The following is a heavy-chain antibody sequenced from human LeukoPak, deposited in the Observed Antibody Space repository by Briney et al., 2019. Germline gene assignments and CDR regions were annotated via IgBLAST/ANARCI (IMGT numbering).Heavy chain of an antibody. V-gene: IGHV3-23*01. CDR2: IGGSGGST. J-gene: IGHJ5*02. CDR1: GFTFSSYA. D-gene: IGHD6-13*01. Sequence: GGSLRLSCAASGFTFSSYAMGWVRQAPGKGLEWVSYIGGSGGSTFYADSVKGRITLSRDNSRNTMFLQMNSLRADDTAVYYCAKVAVSTAGTWWFDTWGQGTLVTVSS. CDR3: AKVAVSTAGTWWFDT.